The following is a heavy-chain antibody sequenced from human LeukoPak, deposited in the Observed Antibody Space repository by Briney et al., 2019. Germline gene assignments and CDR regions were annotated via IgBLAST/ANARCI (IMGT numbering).Heavy chain of an antibody. CDR2: INPSGGST. J-gene: IGHJ3*02. CDR3: ARYCSSTSSAHDAFDI. CDR1: GYTFTSYY. V-gene: IGHV1-46*01. D-gene: IGHD2-2*01. Sequence: GASVKVSCKASGYTFTSYYIHWVRRAPGQGLEWMGIINPSGGSTNYAQKFQGRVTVTRDMSTSTVYMELSGLRSEDTAVYYCARYCSSTSSAHDAFDIWGQGTMVTVSS.